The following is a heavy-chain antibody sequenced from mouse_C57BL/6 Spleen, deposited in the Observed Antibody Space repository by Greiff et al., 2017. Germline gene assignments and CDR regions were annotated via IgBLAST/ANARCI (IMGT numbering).Heavy chain of an antibody. Sequence: EVKVEESGPGLVKPSQSLSLTCSVTGYSITSGYYWNWLRQFPGNKLEWMGYISYDGSNNYNPSLKNRISITRDTSKNQFFLKLNSVTTEDTATYYCARDGYSEGFAYWGQGTLVTVSA. CDR3: ARDGYSEGFAY. J-gene: IGHJ3*01. D-gene: IGHD2-3*01. V-gene: IGHV3-6*01. CDR2: ISYDGSN. CDR1: GYSITSGYY.